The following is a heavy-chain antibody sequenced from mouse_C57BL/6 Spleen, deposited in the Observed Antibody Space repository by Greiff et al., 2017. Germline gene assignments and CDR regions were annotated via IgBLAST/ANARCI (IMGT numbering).Heavy chain of an antibody. Sequence: EVNVVESGGGLVKPGGSLKLSCAASGFTFSSYAMSWVRQTPEKRLEWVATISDGGSYTYYPDNVKGRFTISRDNAKNNLYLQMSHLKSEDTAMYYCAREGGYYSYYFDYWGQGTTLTVSS. V-gene: IGHV5-4*01. CDR1: GFTFSSYA. D-gene: IGHD2-3*01. CDR3: AREGGYYSYYFDY. J-gene: IGHJ2*01. CDR2: ISDGGSYT.